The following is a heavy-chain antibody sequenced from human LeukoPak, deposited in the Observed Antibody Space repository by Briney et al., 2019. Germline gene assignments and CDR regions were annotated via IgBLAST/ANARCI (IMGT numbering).Heavy chain of an antibody. Sequence: SETLSLTCTVSGGSISSYYWSWIRQPPGKGLEWIGYIYYSGSTNYNPSLKSRVTISVDTSKNQFSLRLSSVTAADTAVYYCARHASNNWFDPWGQGTLVTVSS. J-gene: IGHJ5*02. CDR2: IYYSGST. CDR1: GGSISSYY. V-gene: IGHV4-59*08. CDR3: ARHASNNWFDP. D-gene: IGHD4-11*01.